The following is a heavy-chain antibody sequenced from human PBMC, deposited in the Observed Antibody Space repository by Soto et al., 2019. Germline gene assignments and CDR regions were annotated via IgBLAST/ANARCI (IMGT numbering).Heavy chain of an antibody. D-gene: IGHD1-26*01. CDR1: GFTVGLNF. CDR2: INGGGTT. Sequence: GGSLRLSCAASGFTVGLNFMTWVRQAPGKGLEWVSVINGGGTTYHADSVKGRFSISRDDSKNTLYLQMNSLRAEDTAVYYCGRRGTSGSVGLDYWGQGTLVTVSS. CDR3: GRRGTSGSVGLDY. J-gene: IGHJ4*02. V-gene: IGHV3-66*01.